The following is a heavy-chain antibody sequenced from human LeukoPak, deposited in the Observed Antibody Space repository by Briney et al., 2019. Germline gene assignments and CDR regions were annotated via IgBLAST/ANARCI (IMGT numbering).Heavy chain of an antibody. Sequence: SGTLSLTCAVSGGSISSYYWSWIRQPPGKGLEWIGYIYYSGSTNYNPSLNSRVTISVDTTKNQFSLKLSSVTAADTAVYYCARERDGSGTQRGLDYWGQGTLVTVSS. V-gene: IGHV4-59*12. D-gene: IGHD3-10*01. CDR1: GGSISSYY. J-gene: IGHJ4*02. CDR2: IYYSGST. CDR3: ARERDGSGTQRGLDY.